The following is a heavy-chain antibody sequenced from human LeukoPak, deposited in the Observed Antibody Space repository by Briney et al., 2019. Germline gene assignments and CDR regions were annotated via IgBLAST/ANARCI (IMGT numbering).Heavy chain of an antibody. D-gene: IGHD6-13*01. CDR1: GFTFSGFW. V-gene: IGHV3-74*01. J-gene: IGHJ6*02. CDR2: ISFDGSDA. Sequence: GGSLRLSCAASGFTFSGFWMHWVRQAPGKGLVWVSCISFDGSDATYADSVKGRFTISRDNAKNTLHLQMDSLTVEDTAVYYCARLPQPLSSRENYGMDVWGQGTTVTVSS. CDR3: ARLPQPLSSRENYGMDV.